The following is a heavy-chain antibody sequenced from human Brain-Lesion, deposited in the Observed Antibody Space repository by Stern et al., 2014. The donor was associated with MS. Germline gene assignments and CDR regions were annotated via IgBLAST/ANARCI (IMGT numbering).Heavy chain of an antibody. CDR1: GYTLTELS. CDR3: ATLSPGAGGNYYRHFDY. J-gene: IGHJ4*02. D-gene: IGHD1-26*01. CDR2: FDPEDGET. V-gene: IGHV1-24*01. Sequence: VQLVESGAEVKKPGASVKAPCKVSGYTLTELSMHWVRQAPRKGLEWMGGFDPEDGETIYAQKFRGRVTMTEDTSTDTAYMELSSLRSEDTAVYYCATLSPGAGGNYYRHFDYWGQGTLVTVSS.